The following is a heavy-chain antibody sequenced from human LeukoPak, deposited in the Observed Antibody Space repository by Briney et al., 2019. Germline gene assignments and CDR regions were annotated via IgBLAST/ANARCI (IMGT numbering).Heavy chain of an antibody. J-gene: IGHJ4*02. CDR3: TTTQDHDY. Sequence: GGSLRLSCAASGFTFSSYSMNWVRQASGKGLEWAGRIRSKANSYATAYAASVKGRFTISRDDSKNTAYLQMNSLKTEDTAVYYCTTTQDHDYWGQGTLVTVSS. CDR2: IRSKANSYAT. V-gene: IGHV3-73*01. D-gene: IGHD4-11*01. CDR1: GFTFSSYS.